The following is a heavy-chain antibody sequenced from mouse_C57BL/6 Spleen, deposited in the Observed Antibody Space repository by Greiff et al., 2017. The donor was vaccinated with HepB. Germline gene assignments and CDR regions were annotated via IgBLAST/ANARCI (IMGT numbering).Heavy chain of an antibody. Sequence: EVMLVESGGGLVKPGGSLKLSCAASGFTFSSYTMSWVRQTPEKRLEWVATISGGGGNTYYPDSGKGRFTIARDNAKNTLYLQMSSLRSEDTALYYCARSLYYDSLLYYAMDYWSQGTSVTVSS. D-gene: IGHD2-4*01. V-gene: IGHV5-9*01. CDR1: GFTFSSYT. CDR3: ARSLYYDSLLYYAMDY. CDR2: ISGGGGNT. J-gene: IGHJ4*01.